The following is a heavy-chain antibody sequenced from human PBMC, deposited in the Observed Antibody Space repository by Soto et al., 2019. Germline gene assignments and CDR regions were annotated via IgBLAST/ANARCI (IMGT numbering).Heavy chain of an antibody. D-gene: IGHD2-15*01. CDR1: GFTFSSYA. CDR2: ISGSGGST. V-gene: IGHV3-23*01. J-gene: IGHJ5*02. Sequence: EVQLLESGGGLVQPGGSLRLSCAASGFTFSSYAMSWVRQAPGKGLELVSAISGSGGSTYYADSVKGRFTISRDNSKNTVYLQMNSLRAEDTAVYYCAKSVGYCSGGSCYMGWFDPWGQGTLVTVSS. CDR3: AKSVGYCSGGSCYMGWFDP.